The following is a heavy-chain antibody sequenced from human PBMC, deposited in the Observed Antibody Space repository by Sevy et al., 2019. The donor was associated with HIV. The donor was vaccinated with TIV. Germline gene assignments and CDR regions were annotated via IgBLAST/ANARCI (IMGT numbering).Heavy chain of an antibody. Sequence: SETLSLTCAVYGGSFSGYYWSWILQPPGKGLEWMGEINHSGSTNYNPSLKSRVTISVDTSKNQFSLKLSSVTAADTAGYYCARRVRRSRLGPAATQVFDYWGQGTLVTVSS. D-gene: IGHD2-2*01. V-gene: IGHV4-34*01. J-gene: IGHJ4*02. CDR1: GGSFSGYY. CDR3: ARRVRRSRLGPAATQVFDY. CDR2: INHSGST.